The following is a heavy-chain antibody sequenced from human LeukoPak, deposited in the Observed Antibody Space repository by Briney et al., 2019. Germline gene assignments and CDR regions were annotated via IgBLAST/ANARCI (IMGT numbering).Heavy chain of an antibody. CDR2: IIPIFGTA. CDR1: GGTFSSYA. V-gene: IGHV1-69*05. CDR3: ARGPELERFDY. J-gene: IGHJ4*02. D-gene: IGHD1-1*01. Sequence: GASVKVSCKASGGTFSSYAISWVRQAPGQGLEWMGGIIPIFGTANYAQKFQGRVTITTDESTSTAYMELSSLRSEDTVVYYCARGPELERFDYWGQGTLVTVSS.